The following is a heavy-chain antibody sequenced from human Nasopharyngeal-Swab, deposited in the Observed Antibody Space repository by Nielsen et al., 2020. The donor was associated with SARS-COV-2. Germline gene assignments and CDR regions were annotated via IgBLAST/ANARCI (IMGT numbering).Heavy chain of an antibody. Sequence: GGSLRLSCAASGFSFSTYWMTWVRQAPGKGLEWVANIKQDGSEKYYVDSVKGRFTVSRDNPKNLLYLQVNSLRAEDTAVYYCARQGVFVPAYFHRYYMDVWGKGTTVTVSS. D-gene: IGHD3-16*02. J-gene: IGHJ6*03. CDR2: IKQDGSEK. V-gene: IGHV3-7*03. CDR3: ARQGVFVPAYFHRYYMDV. CDR1: GFSFSTYW.